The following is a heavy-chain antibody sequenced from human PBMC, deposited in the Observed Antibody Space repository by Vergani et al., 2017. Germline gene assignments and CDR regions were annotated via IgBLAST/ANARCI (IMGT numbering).Heavy chain of an antibody. J-gene: IGHJ5*02. CDR2: IIPIFGTA. CDR3: AVTPVNRNGGWSMFDP. Sequence: QVQLVQSGAEVKKPGSSVKVSCKASGVTFSIYAISWVRQAPGQGLEWMGGIIPIFGTANYAQTFQGRVTITADESTRTAYMEMSSLRSEDTAVYYCAVTPVNRNGGWSMFDPWGQGTLVTVSS. V-gene: IGHV1-69*01. D-gene: IGHD1-14*01. CDR1: GVTFSIYA.